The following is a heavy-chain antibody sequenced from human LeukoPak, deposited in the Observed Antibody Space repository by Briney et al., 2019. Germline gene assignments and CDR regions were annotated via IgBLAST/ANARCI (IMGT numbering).Heavy chain of an antibody. CDR2: ISWDGGST. CDR3: AKEVLEMATMGGAFDI. V-gene: IGHV3-43*01. Sequence: GGSLRLSCAASGFIFDDYTMHWVRQAPGKGLEWVSLISWDGGSTYYADSVKGRFTIPRDNSKNSLYLQMNSLRTEDTALYYCAKEVLEMATMGGAFDIWGQGTMVTVSS. CDR1: GFIFDDYT. D-gene: IGHD5-24*01. J-gene: IGHJ3*02.